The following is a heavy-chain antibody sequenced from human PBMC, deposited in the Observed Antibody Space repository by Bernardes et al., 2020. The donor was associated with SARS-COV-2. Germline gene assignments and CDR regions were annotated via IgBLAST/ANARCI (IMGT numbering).Heavy chain of an antibody. CDR1: EFTLSSYA. Sequence: GSLRLSCAASEFTLSSYAMSWVRQAPGKGLEWVSAISGSGDNTYSADPVKGRFTIPRDESNNTLYLQMSSLRAEDTAVYYCARNPSVDIRDWYFDLWGRGTLVTVSS. D-gene: IGHD2-15*01. V-gene: IGHV3-23*01. CDR3: ARNPSVDIRDWYFDL. J-gene: IGHJ2*01. CDR2: ISGSGDNT.